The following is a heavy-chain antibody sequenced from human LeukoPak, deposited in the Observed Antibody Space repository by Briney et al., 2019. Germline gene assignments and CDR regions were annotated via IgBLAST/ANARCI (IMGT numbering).Heavy chain of an antibody. D-gene: IGHD3-10*01. CDR3: ARGRRSYTMVPYYFDY. CDR2: INHSGST. V-gene: IGHV4-34*01. J-gene: IGHJ4*02. CDR1: GGSFSGYY. Sequence: SETLSLTCAVYGGSFSGYYWSWIRQPPGKGLEWIGEINHSGSTKYNPSLKSRLTISVDTSKNQFSLKLTSVTAADTAVYYCARGRRSYTMVPYYFDYWGQGTLVTVSS.